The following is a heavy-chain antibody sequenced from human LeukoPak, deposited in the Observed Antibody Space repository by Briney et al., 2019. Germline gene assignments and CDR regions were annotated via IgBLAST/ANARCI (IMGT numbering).Heavy chain of an antibody. J-gene: IGHJ5*02. CDR3: ARDSLRFLEWSPGWFDP. V-gene: IGHV4-39*02. CDR1: GGSINNNHYY. Sequence: SETLSLTCAVSGGSINNNHYYWGWIRQPPGKGLEWIGSIYYSGSTYYNPSLKSRVTISVDTSENHFSLKRSSVTAADTAVYFCARDSLRFLEWSPGWFDPWGQGILVTVSS. D-gene: IGHD3-3*01. CDR2: IYYSGST.